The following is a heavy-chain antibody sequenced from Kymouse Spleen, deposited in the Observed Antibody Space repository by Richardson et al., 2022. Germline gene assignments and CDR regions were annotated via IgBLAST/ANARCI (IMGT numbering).Heavy chain of an antibody. V-gene: IGHV3-21*03. CDR1: GFTFSSYS. J-gene: IGHJ6*02. CDR2: ISSSSSYI. CDR3: ASLYSSAGDYYYYYGMDV. Sequence: EVQLVESGGGLVKPGGSLRLSCAASGFTFSSYSMNWVRQAPGKGLEWVSSISSSSSYIYYADSVKGRFTISRDNAKNSLYLQMNSLRAEDTAVYYCASLYSSAGDYYYYYGMDVWGQGTTVTVSS. D-gene: IGHD6-25*01.